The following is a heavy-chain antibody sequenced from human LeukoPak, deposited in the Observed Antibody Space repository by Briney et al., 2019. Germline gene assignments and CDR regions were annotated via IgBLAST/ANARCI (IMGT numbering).Heavy chain of an antibody. J-gene: IGHJ3*02. Sequence: ASVKVSCKASGYPFSNYYVHWVRQAPGQGLEWMGIMNPGVGSTIYAQKFQGRVTMTRDTSSSTVFMELSSLSSDDIAVYFCAKDGGSTGWPYDAFDMWGRGTLVTVSS. CDR2: MNPGVGST. CDR3: AKDGGSTGWPYDAFDM. CDR1: GYPFSNYY. V-gene: IGHV1-46*01. D-gene: IGHD5-12*01.